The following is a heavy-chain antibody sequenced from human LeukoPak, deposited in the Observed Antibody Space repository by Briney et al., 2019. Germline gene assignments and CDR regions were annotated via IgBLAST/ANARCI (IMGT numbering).Heavy chain of an antibody. D-gene: IGHD6-13*01. CDR1: GGSISSGSYY. V-gene: IGHV3-53*01. J-gene: IGHJ4*02. Sequence: ETLSLTCTVSGGSISSGSYYWPWIRQAPGKGLEWVSGSGSSGSTNYADSVRGRFTISRENAKNTLYLQMNSLRAEDTAVYYCARRGAAAGGGYYFDYWGQGTLVTVSS. CDR2: SGSSGST. CDR3: ARRGAAAGGGYYFDY.